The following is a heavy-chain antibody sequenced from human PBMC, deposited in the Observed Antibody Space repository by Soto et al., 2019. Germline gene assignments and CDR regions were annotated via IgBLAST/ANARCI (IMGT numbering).Heavy chain of an antibody. D-gene: IGHD4-4*01. Sequence: QLRLQESGPGLVKPSETLSLICSVSGASTSSDYLSWIRQPAGKGLEWIGLIYITGNTNYNPSLWGRVTMSIDTSTNQFSLKLTSVTAADTDVYSCAKEVSYSTYGGTSKRIDPWGQGTLDTVS. CDR3: AKEVSYSTYGGTSKRIDP. CDR1: GASTSSDY. CDR2: IYITGNT. J-gene: IGHJ5*02. V-gene: IGHV4-4*07.